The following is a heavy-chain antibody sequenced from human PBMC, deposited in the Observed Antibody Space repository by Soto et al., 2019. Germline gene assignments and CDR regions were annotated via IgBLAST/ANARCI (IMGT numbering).Heavy chain of an antibody. Sequence: PSETLSLTCTVSGGSISSHSWSWIRQPPGKGLEWIGYMYYSGSTYYNPSLKSRVTISIDTSKNQFSLKLSSVTAADTAVYYCARVPDYWGQGILVTVSS. V-gene: IGHV4-59*11. CDR1: GGSISSHS. D-gene: IGHD2-2*01. CDR3: ARVPDY. J-gene: IGHJ4*02. CDR2: MYYSGST.